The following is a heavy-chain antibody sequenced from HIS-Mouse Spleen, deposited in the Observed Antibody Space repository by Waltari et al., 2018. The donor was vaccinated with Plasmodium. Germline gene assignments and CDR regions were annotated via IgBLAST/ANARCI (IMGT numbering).Heavy chain of an antibody. CDR3: ARGMKSSSSAFDI. Sequence: EVQLVESGGGLIQPGGSLRLSCAASGFTVSSNYMSMVRQAPGKGLEWVSVIYSGGSTYYADSVKGRFTISRDNSKNTLYLQMNSLRAEDTAVYYCARGMKSSSSAFDIWGQGTMVTVSS. V-gene: IGHV3-53*01. CDR1: GFTVSSNY. J-gene: IGHJ3*02. CDR2: IYSGGST. D-gene: IGHD6-6*01.